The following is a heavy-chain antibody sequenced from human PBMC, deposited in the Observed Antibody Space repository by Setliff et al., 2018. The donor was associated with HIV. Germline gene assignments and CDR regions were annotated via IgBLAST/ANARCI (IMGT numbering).Heavy chain of an antibody. CDR3: ARATPFVVVPAAPNYYYYMDV. CDR2: IHHSGIT. D-gene: IGHD2-2*01. J-gene: IGHJ6*03. CDR1: GGSFSGYY. Sequence: SETLSLTCAVYGGSFSGYYWGWIRQPPGKGLEWIGEIHHSGITNFNPSLKSRVTISIDTSKNQFSLKLSSVTAADTAVYSCARATPFVVVPAAPNYYYYMDVWGKGTTVTVSS. V-gene: IGHV4-34*01.